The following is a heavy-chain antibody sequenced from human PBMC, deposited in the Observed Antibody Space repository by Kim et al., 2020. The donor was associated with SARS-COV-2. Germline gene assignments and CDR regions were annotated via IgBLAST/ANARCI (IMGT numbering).Heavy chain of an antibody. Sequence: GGSLRLSCAASAFTFSGYAMSWVRQAPGKGLEWVSTISGNGDSTYYADSVKGRFTISRDNSKNTLYLQMNSLRAGDTAVYYCARDRYYYSSGSYQGADAMDVWGQGTMVAVSS. J-gene: IGHJ3*01. D-gene: IGHD3-22*01. CDR3: ARDRYYYSSGSYQGADAMDV. CDR2: ISGNGDST. V-gene: IGHV3-23*01. CDR1: AFTFSGYA.